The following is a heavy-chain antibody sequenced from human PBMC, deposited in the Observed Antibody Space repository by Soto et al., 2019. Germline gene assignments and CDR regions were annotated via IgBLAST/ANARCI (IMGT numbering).Heavy chain of an antibody. CDR1: GYTFTSYA. J-gene: IGHJ5*02. D-gene: IGHD2-2*02. CDR3: ARDLPLYCSSTSCYTSNWFDP. V-gene: IGHV1-3*01. Sequence: ASVKVSCKASGYTFTSYAMHWVRQAPGQRLEWMGWINAGNGNTKYSQKFQGRATITRDTSASTAYMELSSLRSEDTAVYYCARDLPLYCSSTSCYTSNWFDPWGQGTLVTVSS. CDR2: INAGNGNT.